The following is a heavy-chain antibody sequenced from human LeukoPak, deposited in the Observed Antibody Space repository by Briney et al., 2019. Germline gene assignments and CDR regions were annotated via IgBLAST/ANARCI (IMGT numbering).Heavy chain of an antibody. CDR2: IIPIFGVA. CDR1: GGTFSTYA. V-gene: IGHV1-69*04. D-gene: IGHD6-19*01. Sequence: GSSVKVSCKASGGTFSTYAISWVRQAPGQGLEWMGRIIPIFGVAKYAQKFQGRVTITADKSTSTAYMELSSLTSEVTAVYYCAREGTSVAGTWWFDPWGQGTLVTVSS. CDR3: AREGTSVAGTWWFDP. J-gene: IGHJ5*02.